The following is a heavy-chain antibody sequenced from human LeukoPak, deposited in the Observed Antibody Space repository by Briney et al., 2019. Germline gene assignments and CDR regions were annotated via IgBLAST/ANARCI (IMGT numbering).Heavy chain of an antibody. D-gene: IGHD6-13*01. CDR3: ASRIAAAAHDAFDI. J-gene: IGHJ3*02. CDR2: IYYSGST. Sequence: SETLSLTCTVSGGSISSGDYYWSWIRQPPGKGLEWIGYIYYSGSTYYNPSLKSRVTISVDTSKNQFSLKLSSVTAADTAVYYCASRIAAAAHDAFDIWGQGTMVTVSS. CDR1: GGSISSGDYY. V-gene: IGHV4-30-4*02.